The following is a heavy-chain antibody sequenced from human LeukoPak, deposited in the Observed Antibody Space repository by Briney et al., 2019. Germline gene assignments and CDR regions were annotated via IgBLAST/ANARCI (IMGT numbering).Heavy chain of an antibody. CDR1: GFTFSSYA. V-gene: IGHV3-23*01. CDR3: AKADYGSGSYLFDY. D-gene: IGHD3-10*01. J-gene: IGHJ4*02. Sequence: GGSLRLSCAASGFTFSSYAMSWVRQAPGKGLEWVSAISGSGGSTYYADSVKGRFTISRDNSKNTLYLQTNSLRAEDTAVYYCAKADYGSGSYLFDYWGQGTLVTVSS. CDR2: ISGSGGST.